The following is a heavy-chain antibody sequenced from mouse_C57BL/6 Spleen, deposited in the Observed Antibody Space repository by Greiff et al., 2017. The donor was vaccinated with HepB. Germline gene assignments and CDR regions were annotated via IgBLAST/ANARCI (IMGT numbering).Heavy chain of an antibody. J-gene: IGHJ1*03. CDR2: IYPGSGST. Sequence: QVQLKQPGAELVKPGASVKMSCKASGYTFTSYWITWVKQRPGQGLEWIGDIYPGSGSTNYNEKFKSKATLTVDTSSSTAYMQLSSLTSEDSAVYYCARRGDGNPRYFDVWGTGTTVTVSS. CDR1: GYTFTSYW. D-gene: IGHD2-1*01. CDR3: ARRGDGNPRYFDV. V-gene: IGHV1-55*01.